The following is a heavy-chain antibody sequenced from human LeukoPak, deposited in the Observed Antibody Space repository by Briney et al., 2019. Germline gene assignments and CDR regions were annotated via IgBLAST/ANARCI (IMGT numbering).Heavy chain of an antibody. CDR1: GFTFSSYA. CDR2: IGVATGTT. J-gene: IGHJ5*02. D-gene: IGHD1-14*01. Sequence: GGSLRLSRAASGFTFSSYAMSWVRQAPGKGLEWVSTIGVATGTTYYGDSVKGRFTISRDNSKNTLFLQMNSLRAEDTALYYCARTGQFDPWGQGTLVTVSS. V-gene: IGHV3-23*01. CDR3: ARTGQFDP.